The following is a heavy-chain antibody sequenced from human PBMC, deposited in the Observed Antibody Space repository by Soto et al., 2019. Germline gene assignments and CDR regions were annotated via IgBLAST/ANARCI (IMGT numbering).Heavy chain of an antibody. D-gene: IGHD1-26*01. CDR2: TRHDGSNT. CDR1: GFNFRGYG. V-gene: IGHV3-33*01. Sequence: QVQLVQSGGGVVQPGRSLRLSCEASGFNFRGYGMHWVRQAPGKGLEWVAITRHDGSNTYYADSGRGRFTISRDNSKNTLYLQMNSLRVEDTAVYYCARDGVGITTFFGYFDYWGQGTLITVSS. CDR3: ARDGVGITTFFGYFDY. J-gene: IGHJ4*02.